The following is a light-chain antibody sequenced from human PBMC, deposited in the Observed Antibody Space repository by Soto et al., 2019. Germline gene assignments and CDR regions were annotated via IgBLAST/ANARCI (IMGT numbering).Light chain of an antibody. V-gene: IGKV4-1*01. CDR2: WAS. J-gene: IGKJ1*01. CDR1: QSVLYSSSNKNY. Sequence: DIVMTQSPDSLAVSLGERATINCKSSQSVLYSSSNKNYLAWYQQKPGQPPKLLIYWASTRESGVPDRFSGSGSGTDFTLTISSLQAEDVAVYYGQQYYSTPQTFGQGTKVEIK. CDR3: QQYYSTPQT.